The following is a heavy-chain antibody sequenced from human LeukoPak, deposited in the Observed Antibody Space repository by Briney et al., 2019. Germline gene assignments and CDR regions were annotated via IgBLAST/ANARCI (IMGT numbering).Heavy chain of an antibody. CDR2: IYYSGST. Sequence: SETLSLTCTVSGASISSGDYYWSWIRPPPGKGLEWIGYIYYSGSTFHYNPSLRRRVAISIDTSKNQFSLRLSSVTAADTAVYYCASTNWSRSSCFGANWFDPWGQGTLVTVSS. D-gene: IGHD2-2*01. J-gene: IGHJ5*02. CDR1: GASISSGDYY. V-gene: IGHV4-30-4*08. CDR3: ASTNWSRSSCFGANWFDP.